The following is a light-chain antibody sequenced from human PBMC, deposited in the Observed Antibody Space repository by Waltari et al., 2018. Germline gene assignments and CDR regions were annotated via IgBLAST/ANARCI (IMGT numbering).Light chain of an antibody. Sequence: QSALTQPAPVSGSPGQSITLSCTGTSNDLGYIHYLYWYQQHPGKAPKLLSYDVSKRPSGIADRFSGSRSGNTASLTISGLQADDEADYYCSSYTSSSTLLFGGGTKVTVL. J-gene: IGLJ2*01. V-gene: IGLV2-14*03. CDR2: DVS. CDR3: SSYTSSSTLL. CDR1: SNDLGYIHY.